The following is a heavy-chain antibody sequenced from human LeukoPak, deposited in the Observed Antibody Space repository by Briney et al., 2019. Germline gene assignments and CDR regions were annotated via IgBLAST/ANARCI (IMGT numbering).Heavy chain of an antibody. J-gene: IGHJ2*01. CDR2: IRHDGNDI. V-gene: IGHV3-30*02. CDR1: GFTFSNYA. CDR3: AKWGSSGSSLEGWSTTWYFDL. Sequence: PGGSLRLSCAASGFTFSNYAMHWVRQAPGKGLEWVAFIRHDGNDIYYADSVKGRFTISRDNAKNSLYLQMNSLRAEDTALYYCAKWGSSGSSLEGWSTTWYFDLWGRGTLVTVSS. D-gene: IGHD1-26*01.